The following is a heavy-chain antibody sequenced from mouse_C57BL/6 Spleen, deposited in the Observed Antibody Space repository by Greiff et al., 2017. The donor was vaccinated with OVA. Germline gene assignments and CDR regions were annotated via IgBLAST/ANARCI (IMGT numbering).Heavy chain of an antibody. Sequence: QVQLQQPGAELVKPGASVKLSCTASGYTFTSYWMHWVKQRPGRGLEWIGRIDPSSGGTKYNEKFKSKATLTVDKTSSTAYMQLSSLTAEDSAVYYCARTDYGSSFDDWGQGTTLTVSS. D-gene: IGHD1-1*01. CDR1: GYTFTSYW. CDR2: IDPSSGGT. V-gene: IGHV1-72*01. J-gene: IGHJ2*01. CDR3: ARTDYGSSFDD.